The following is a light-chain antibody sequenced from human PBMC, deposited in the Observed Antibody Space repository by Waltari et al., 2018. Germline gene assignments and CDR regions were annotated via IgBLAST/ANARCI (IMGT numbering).Light chain of an antibody. CDR1: QSISRY. V-gene: IGKV3-20*01. CDR2: EAS. CDR3: QNHERLPAT. Sequence: IVLTQSPGTLSLSPGERATLSCRASQSISRYLVWYQQKPCQPPRLLIYEASRRATGIPDRFSGSGSGTDFSLTISRLEPEDFGVYYCQNHERLPATFGQGTRVEI. J-gene: IGKJ1*01.